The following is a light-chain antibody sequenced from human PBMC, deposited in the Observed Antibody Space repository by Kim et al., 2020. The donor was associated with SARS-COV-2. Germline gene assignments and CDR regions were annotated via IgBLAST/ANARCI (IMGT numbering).Light chain of an antibody. CDR2: DAS. Sequence: DIQMTQSPSSLSASVGDRVTITCQASQDITNYLNWYQQKPGKAPKLLIFDASNLETGVPSRFSGTGSGTDFTFTISSLQPEDIATYYCQQYDNFPYTFGQGTKLES. CDR1: QDITNY. V-gene: IGKV1-33*01. J-gene: IGKJ2*01. CDR3: QQYDNFPYT.